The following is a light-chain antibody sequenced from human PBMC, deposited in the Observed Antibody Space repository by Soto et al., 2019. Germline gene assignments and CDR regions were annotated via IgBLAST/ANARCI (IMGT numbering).Light chain of an antibody. CDR3: AAWDDSLNGYV. V-gene: IGLV1-44*01. J-gene: IGLJ1*01. Sequence: QSALAQPPSATSTPLDRVTISCSGSSSNIGTNAVNWYQQLPGTAPKLLIYNNNQRPSGVPDRFSGSKSGTSASLAISGLQSEDEADYYCAAWDDSLNGYVFGTGTKVTVL. CDR2: NNN. CDR1: SSNIGTNA.